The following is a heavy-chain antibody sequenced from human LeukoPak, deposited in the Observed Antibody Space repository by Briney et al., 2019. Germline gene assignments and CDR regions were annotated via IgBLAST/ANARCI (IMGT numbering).Heavy chain of an antibody. J-gene: IGHJ5*02. CDR3: ARDLYSSSWPQNWFDP. D-gene: IGHD6-13*01. Sequence: GGSLRLSCAASGFTFSSYWMSWVRQAPGKGLEWVANIKQDGSEKYYVDSVKGRFTISRDNAKNSLYLQMNSLRAEDTAVYYCARDLYSSSWPQNWFDPWGQGTLVTVSS. CDR2: IKQDGSEK. CDR1: GFTFSSYW. V-gene: IGHV3-7*01.